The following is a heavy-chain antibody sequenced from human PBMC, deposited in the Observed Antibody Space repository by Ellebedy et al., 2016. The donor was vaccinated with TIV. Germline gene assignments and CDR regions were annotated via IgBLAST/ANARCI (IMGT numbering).Heavy chain of an antibody. CDR3: ARGDNYYFYSSGYYYSY. CDR2: NNPTSGSS. CDR1: GYTFTSYF. Sequence: ASVKVSCKASGYTFTSYFLYWVRQAPGQGLEWMGINNPTSGSSNYAQKFQGRVTMTRDTSTSTVYMELSSLRSEDTAVYYCARGDNYYFYSSGYYYSYWGQGTLVTVSS. D-gene: IGHD3-22*01. V-gene: IGHV1-46*01. J-gene: IGHJ4*02.